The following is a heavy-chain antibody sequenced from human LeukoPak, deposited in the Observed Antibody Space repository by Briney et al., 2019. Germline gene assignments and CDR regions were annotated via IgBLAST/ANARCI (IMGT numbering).Heavy chain of an antibody. Sequence: PSETLSLTCAVSGGSISSGGYSWSWIRQPPGKGLEWIGYIYHSGSTYYNPSLKSRVTISVDRSKNQFSLKLSSVTAADTAVYYCARELGHIAAAGTPWFDPWGQGTLVTVSS. D-gene: IGHD6-13*01. J-gene: IGHJ5*02. CDR3: ARELGHIAAAGTPWFDP. V-gene: IGHV4-30-2*01. CDR2: IYHSGST. CDR1: GGSISSGGYS.